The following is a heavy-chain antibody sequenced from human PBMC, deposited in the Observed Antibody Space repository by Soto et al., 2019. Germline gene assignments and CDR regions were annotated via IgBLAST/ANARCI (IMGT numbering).Heavy chain of an antibody. CDR2: ISGRGTTA. J-gene: IGHJ5*02. V-gene: IGHV3-23*01. Sequence: PGGSLRLSCAASGFTFSNYAMSWVRQAPGKGLEWVSSISGRGTTAYYTDSVKGRFTISRDNSKNTLYLQMNSLRAEDTAVYYCAKDDGPGYFDSSGSLRRLDPWGQGTLVTVSS. CDR3: AKDDGPGYFDSSGSLRRLDP. D-gene: IGHD3-22*01. CDR1: GFTFSNYA.